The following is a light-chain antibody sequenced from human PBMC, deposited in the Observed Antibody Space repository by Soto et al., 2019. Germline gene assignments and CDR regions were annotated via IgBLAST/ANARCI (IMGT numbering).Light chain of an antibody. J-gene: IGKJ3*01. CDR2: WAS. V-gene: IGKV4-1*01. CDR3: QQLYNFPFT. Sequence: DIVMTQSPDSLAVSLGERATINCKSSQSILYSSNNKNYLAWYQQKLGQPPKLLIYWASTRESGVPDRFSGSGSGTDFTLTISSLQAEDVAVYYCQQLYNFPFTFGPGTKVDVK. CDR1: QSILYSSNNKNY.